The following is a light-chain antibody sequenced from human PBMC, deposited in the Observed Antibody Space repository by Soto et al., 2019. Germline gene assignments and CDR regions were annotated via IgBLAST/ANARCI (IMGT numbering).Light chain of an antibody. J-gene: IGKJ1*01. CDR1: QTIDQK. V-gene: IGKV1-5*01. CDR3: QQYDLYWT. CDR2: DAS. Sequence: DIRLTQSPSTQSASIGDRVTITCRASQTIDQKLAWYQQKPGQAPKLLIFDASTLESGVPLRFSGSGSGTEFSLSINSLQPDDVATYYCQQYDLYWTFGQGTKVDIK.